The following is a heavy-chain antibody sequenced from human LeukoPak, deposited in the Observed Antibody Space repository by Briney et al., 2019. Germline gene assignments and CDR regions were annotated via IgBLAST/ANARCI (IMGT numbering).Heavy chain of an antibody. V-gene: IGHV1-69*05. D-gene: IGHD2-2*01. CDR3: ASSTTPYYYYYMDV. CDR2: IIPIFGTA. CDR1: GGTFSNYA. Sequence: ASVKVSCKASGGTFSNYAISWVRQAPGQGLEWMGGIIPIFGTANYAQKFQGRVTMTTDTSTSTAYMELRSLRSDDTAVYYCASSTTPYYYYYMDVWGKGTTVTISS. J-gene: IGHJ6*03.